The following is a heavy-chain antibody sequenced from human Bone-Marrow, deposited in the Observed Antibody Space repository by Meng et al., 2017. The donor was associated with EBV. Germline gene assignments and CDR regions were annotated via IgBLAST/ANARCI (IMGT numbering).Heavy chain of an antibody. CDR1: GDYFSNYD. Sequence: GRVVRLWPEVKKPGASVKVSGKSSGDYFSNYDRNWVGKAPGQGLEWMGWMDPSSGKTDYSQKFQCRVSMTRDSSISTAYMELSNVISEDTAVYYCAREVYASGSYRSDPWGQGTLVTVSS. CDR2: MDPSSGKT. J-gene: IGHJ5*02. V-gene: IGHV1-8*01. D-gene: IGHD3-10*01. CDR3: AREVYASGSYRSDP.